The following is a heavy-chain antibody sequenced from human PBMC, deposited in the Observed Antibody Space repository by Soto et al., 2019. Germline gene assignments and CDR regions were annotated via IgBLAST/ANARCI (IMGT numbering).Heavy chain of an antibody. D-gene: IGHD4-17*01. Sequence: QVQLQESGPRLVQPSETLSLTCSVSGGSVSSDSYYWSWIRQPPGAGLEWIGYIYFSGTTNYNPSLERRVTILVDSSKNQFSLKLSSVTAAYTAVYYCARSPDSGDYVDYWGQGTLVAVSS. V-gene: IGHV4-61*01. CDR3: ARSPDSGDYVDY. CDR2: IYFSGTT. J-gene: IGHJ4*02. CDR1: GGSVSSDSYY.